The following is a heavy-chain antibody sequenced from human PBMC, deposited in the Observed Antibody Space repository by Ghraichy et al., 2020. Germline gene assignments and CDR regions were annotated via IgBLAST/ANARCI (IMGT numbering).Heavy chain of an antibody. Sequence: GGSLRLSCAASGFTFSSYSMNWVLQAPGKGLEWVSSISSSSSYIYYADSVKGRFTISRDNAKNSLYLQMNSLRAEDTAVYYCARDLRAAAVDYWGQGTLVTVSS. CDR3: ARDLRAAAVDY. CDR1: GFTFSSYS. J-gene: IGHJ4*02. CDR2: ISSSSSYI. V-gene: IGHV3-21*01. D-gene: IGHD6-13*01.